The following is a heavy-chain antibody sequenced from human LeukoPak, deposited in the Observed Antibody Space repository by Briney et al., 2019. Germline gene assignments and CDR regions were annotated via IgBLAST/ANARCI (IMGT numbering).Heavy chain of an antibody. CDR3: AKDRYDSSGYYWTPSFDY. J-gene: IGHJ4*02. V-gene: IGHV3-30*18. D-gene: IGHD3-22*01. CDR1: GFTFSSYG. Sequence: PGGSLRLSCAASGFTFSSYGMHWVRQAPGKGLEWVEVISYDGSNKYYADSVKGRFAISRDNSKNTLYLQMNSLRAEDTAVYYCAKDRYDSSGYYWTPSFDYWGQGTLVTVSS. CDR2: ISYDGSNK.